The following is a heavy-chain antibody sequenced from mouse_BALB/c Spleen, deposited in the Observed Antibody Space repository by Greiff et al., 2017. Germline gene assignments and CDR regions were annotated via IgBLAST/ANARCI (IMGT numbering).Heavy chain of an antibody. CDR2: IAPGSGST. D-gene: IGHD2-4*01. CDR3: ARGDYLYAMDY. V-gene: IGHV1S41*01. J-gene: IGHJ4*01. CDR1: GYTFTSYW. Sequence: DLVKPGASVKLSCKASGYTFTSYWINWIKQRPGQGLEWIGRIAPGSGSTYYNEMFKGKATLTVDTSSSTAYIQLSSLSSEDSAVYLCARGDYLYAMDYWGQGTSVTVSS.